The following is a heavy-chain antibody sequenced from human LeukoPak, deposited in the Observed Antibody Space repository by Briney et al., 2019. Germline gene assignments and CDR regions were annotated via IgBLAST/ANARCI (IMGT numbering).Heavy chain of an antibody. Sequence: SETLSLTCTVSGGSISSYYWSWIRQPPGKGLEWIGYIYYSGSTNYNPSLKSRVTMSVDTSKNQFSLKLSSVTAADTAVYYCAGEAAARALDYWGQGTPVTVSS. J-gene: IGHJ4*02. CDR1: GGSISSYY. CDR2: IYYSGST. CDR3: AGEAAARALDY. V-gene: IGHV4-59*12. D-gene: IGHD6-13*01.